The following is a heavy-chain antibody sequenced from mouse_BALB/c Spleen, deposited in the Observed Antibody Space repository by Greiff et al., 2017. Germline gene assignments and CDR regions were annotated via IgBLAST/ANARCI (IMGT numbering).Heavy chain of an antibody. Sequence: EVQGVESGGGLVKPGGSLKLSCAASGFTFSSYAMSWVRQSPEKRLEWVAEISSGGSYTYYPDTVTGRFTISRDNAKNTLYLEMSSLRSEDTAMFYCAMDRYYGSSPAWFAYWGQGTLVTVSA. CDR1: GFTFSSYA. D-gene: IGHD1-1*01. V-gene: IGHV5-9-4*01. J-gene: IGHJ3*01. CDR3: AMDRYYGSSPAWFAY. CDR2: ISSGGSYT.